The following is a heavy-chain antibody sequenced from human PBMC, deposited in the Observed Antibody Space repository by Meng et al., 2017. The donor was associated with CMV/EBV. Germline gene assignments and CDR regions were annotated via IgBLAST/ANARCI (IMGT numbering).Heavy chain of an antibody. Sequence: SWTRQAAGGGLGWIKENNRSGSTNYDLSVKGGVTISVDTSRDQFSLKLSSVRAADTAVYYCARGPGGYCSGGNCYPRASMAGRRFDYWGQGTLVTVSS. CDR2: NNRSGST. CDR3: ARGPGGYCSGGNCYPRASMAGRRFDY. J-gene: IGHJ4*02. D-gene: IGHD2-15*01. V-gene: IGHV4-34*01.